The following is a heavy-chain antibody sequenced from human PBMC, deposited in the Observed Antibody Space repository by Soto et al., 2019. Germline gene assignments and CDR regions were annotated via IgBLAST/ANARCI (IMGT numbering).Heavy chain of an antibody. CDR1: GFTFSSYT. CDR2: IGTSSSYI. V-gene: IGHV3-21*01. CDR3: AKDLDSYGYEEDWFDP. J-gene: IGHJ5*02. Sequence: GGSLRLSCAASGFTFSSYTMNWVRQAPGRGLEWVSSIGTSSSYIYYADSVKGRFTISRDNSKNTLYLQMNSLRAEDTAVYYCAKDLDSYGYEEDWFDPWGQGTLVTVSS. D-gene: IGHD5-18*01.